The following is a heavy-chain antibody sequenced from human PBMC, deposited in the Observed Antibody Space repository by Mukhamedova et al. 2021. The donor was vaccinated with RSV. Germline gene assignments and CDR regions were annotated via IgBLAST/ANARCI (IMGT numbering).Heavy chain of an antibody. D-gene: IGHD3-3*01. CDR2: INHSGST. J-gene: IGHJ4*02. Sequence: IRQPPGKGLEWIGEINHSGSTNYNPSLKSRVTISVDTSKNQFSLKLSSVTAADTSVYYCARAKAIWSGHNGGKYYFDYWGQGTLV. CDR3: ARAKAIWSGHNGGKYYFDY. V-gene: IGHV4-34*01.